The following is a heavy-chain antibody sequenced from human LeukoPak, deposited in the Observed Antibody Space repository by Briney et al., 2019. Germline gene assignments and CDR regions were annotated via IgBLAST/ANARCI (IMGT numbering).Heavy chain of an antibody. D-gene: IGHD3-10*01. CDR2: ISAYNGNT. CDR3: ARDRRGSGEINWFDP. V-gene: IGHV1-18*01. CDR1: GYTFTSYG. J-gene: IGHJ5*02. Sequence: GASVKVSCKASGYTFTSYGISWVRQAPGQGLEWMGWISAYNGNTNYAQKLQGRVTMTTDTSTSTAYMELRSLRSDDTAVYYCARDRRGSGEINWFDPWGQGTLVTVSS.